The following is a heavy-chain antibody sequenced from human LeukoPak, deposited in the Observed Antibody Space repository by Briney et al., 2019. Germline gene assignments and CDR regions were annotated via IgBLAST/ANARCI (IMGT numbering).Heavy chain of an antibody. D-gene: IGHD3-16*02. J-gene: IGHJ4*02. CDR3: ARGRVITFGGVIVNQKFDY. CDR2: VYQSGST. Sequence: PSETLSLTCAVSGGSISSSHWWTWVRQSPGKGLEWIGEVYQSGSTNYNPSLKSRVTISVDTSKNQFSLKLSSVTAADTAVYYCARGRVITFGGVIVNQKFDYWGQGTLVTVSS. CDR1: GGSISSSHW. V-gene: IGHV4-4*02.